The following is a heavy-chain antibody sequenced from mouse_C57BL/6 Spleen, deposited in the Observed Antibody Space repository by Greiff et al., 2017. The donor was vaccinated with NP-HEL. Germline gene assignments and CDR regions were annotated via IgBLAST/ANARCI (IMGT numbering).Heavy chain of an antibody. V-gene: IGHV1-62-2*01. CDR1: GYTFTEYT. CDR3: ARHEDRGGYDGGFDY. J-gene: IGHJ2*01. CDR2: FYPGSGSI. Sequence: QVQLKESGAELVKPGASVKLSCKASGYTFTEYTIHWVKQRSGQGLEWIGWFYPGSGSIKYKEKFKDKATLTADKSSSTVYMELSRLTSEDSAVYVWARHEDRGGYDGGFDYWGQGTTLTVSS. D-gene: IGHD2-2*01.